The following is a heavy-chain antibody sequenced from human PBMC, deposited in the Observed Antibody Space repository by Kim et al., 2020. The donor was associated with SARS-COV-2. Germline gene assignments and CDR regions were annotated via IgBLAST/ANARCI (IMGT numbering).Heavy chain of an antibody. V-gene: IGHV3-23*01. D-gene: IGHD2-2*01. J-gene: IGHJ3*02. CDR3: AKMGSWWGCSSTSCYRMDGGYDAFDI. CDR1: GFTFSSYA. Sequence: GGSLRLSCAASGFTFSSYAMSWVRQAPGKGLEWVSAISGSGGSTYYADSVKGRFTISRDNSKNTLYLQMNSLRAEDTAVYYCAKMGSWWGCSSTSCYRMDGGYDAFDIWGQGTMVTVSS. CDR2: ISGSGGST.